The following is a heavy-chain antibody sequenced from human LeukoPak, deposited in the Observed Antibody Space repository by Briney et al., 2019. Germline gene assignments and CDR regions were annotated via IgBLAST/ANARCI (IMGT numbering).Heavy chain of an antibody. D-gene: IGHD1-26*01. J-gene: IGHJ4*02. Sequence: PGESLKISCKGSGYSFTSYWIGWVRQMPGKGLEWMGIFYPGDSDTRYSPSFQGQVTISADKSISTAYLQWGSLKASDTAIYYCARHKTFIVRTTQTDYFDYWGQGTLVTVSS. CDR3: ARHKTFIVRTTQTDYFDY. CDR1: GYSFTSYW. V-gene: IGHV5-51*01. CDR2: FYPGDSDT.